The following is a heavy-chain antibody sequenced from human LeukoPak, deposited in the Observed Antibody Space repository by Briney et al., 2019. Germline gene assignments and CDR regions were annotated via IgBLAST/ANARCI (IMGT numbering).Heavy chain of an antibody. D-gene: IGHD3-10*01. V-gene: IGHV3-23*01. CDR2: ISGSSGST. CDR1: GFTFRNYA. Sequence: GGSLRLSCAASGFTFRNYAMSWVRQAPGKGLEWVSSISGSSGSTYYADSVKGRFTISRDNAKNSLYLQMDSLRAEDTAVYYCARTKGNVLLSLRRAYYFDYWGQGTLVTVSS. J-gene: IGHJ4*02. CDR3: ARTKGNVLLSLRRAYYFDY.